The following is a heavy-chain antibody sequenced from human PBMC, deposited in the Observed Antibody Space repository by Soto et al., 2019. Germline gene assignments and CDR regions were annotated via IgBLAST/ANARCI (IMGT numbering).Heavy chain of an antibody. V-gene: IGHV4-31*03. CDR3: ARVGRYCSSTSCSLGMDV. Sequence: QVQLQESGPGLVKPSQTLSLTCTVSGGSISSGGYYWSWIGQHPGKGLEWIGYIYYSGSTYYNPSLKSRVTISVDTSKNQFSLKLSSVTAADTAVYYCARVGRYCSSTSCSLGMDVWGQGTTVTVSS. D-gene: IGHD2-2*01. CDR2: IYYSGST. CDR1: GGSISSGGYY. J-gene: IGHJ6*02.